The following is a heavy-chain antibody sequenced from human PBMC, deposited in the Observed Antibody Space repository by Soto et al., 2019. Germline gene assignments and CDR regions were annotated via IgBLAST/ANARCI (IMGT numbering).Heavy chain of an antibody. D-gene: IGHD4-17*01. CDR1: GFTFTSSA. CDR3: AATDYGDGGWFDP. CDR2: IVVGSVNT. J-gene: IGHJ5*02. V-gene: IGHV1-58*01. Sequence: QMQLVQSGPEVKKPGTSVKVSCKASGFTFTSSAVQWVRQARGQRLEWIGWIVVGSVNTNYAQKFQERVTVTRDMSTSTADMELSSLRSEDTAVYYCAATDYGDGGWFDPWGQGTLVTVSS.